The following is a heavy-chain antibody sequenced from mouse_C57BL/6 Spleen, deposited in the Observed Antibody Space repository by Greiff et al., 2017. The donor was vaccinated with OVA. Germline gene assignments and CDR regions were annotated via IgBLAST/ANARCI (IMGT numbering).Heavy chain of an antibody. CDR3: AKSMIKWYFDV. Sequence: VKLMESGPGLVQPSQSLSITCTVSGFSLTSYGVHWVRQPPGKGLEWLGVIWSGGSTDYNAAFISRLSISKDNSKSQVFFKMNSLQADDTAIYYCAKSMIKWYFDVWGTGTTVTVSS. CDR2: IWSGGST. V-gene: IGHV2-4*01. CDR1: GFSLTSYG. D-gene: IGHD2-4*01. J-gene: IGHJ1*03.